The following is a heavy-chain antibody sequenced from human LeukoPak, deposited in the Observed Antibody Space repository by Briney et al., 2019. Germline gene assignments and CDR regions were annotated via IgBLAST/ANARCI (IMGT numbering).Heavy chain of an antibody. CDR3: ATVRWGQWLVPDYYYGMDV. Sequence: ASVKVSCKVSGYTLTELSMHWVRQAPGKGLEWMGGFDPGDGETIYAQKFQGRVTMTEDTSTDTAYMELSSLRSEDTAVYYCATVRWGQWLVPDYYYGMDVWGQGTTVTVSS. CDR2: FDPGDGET. J-gene: IGHJ6*02. V-gene: IGHV1-24*01. D-gene: IGHD6-19*01. CDR1: GYTLTELS.